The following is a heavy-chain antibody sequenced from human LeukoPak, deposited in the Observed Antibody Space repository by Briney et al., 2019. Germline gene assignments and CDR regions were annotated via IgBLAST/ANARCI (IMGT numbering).Heavy chain of an antibody. J-gene: IGHJ6*03. CDR1: GFTFSSYG. CDR3: AKAGDYYYYYMDV. Sequence: GRSLRLSCAASGFTFSSYGMHWVRQAPGKGLEWVAVIWYDGSNKYYADSVKGRFTISRDNSKNTLYLRMNSLRAEDTAVYYCAKAGDYYYYYMDVWGKGTTVTVSS. D-gene: IGHD1-14*01. CDR2: IWYDGSNK. V-gene: IGHV3-33*06.